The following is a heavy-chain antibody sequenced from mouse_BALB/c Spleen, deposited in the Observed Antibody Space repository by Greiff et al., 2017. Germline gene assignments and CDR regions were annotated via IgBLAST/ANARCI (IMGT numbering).Heavy chain of an antibody. D-gene: IGHD2-2*01. CDR2: ISNGGGST. CDR1: GFTFSSYT. V-gene: IGHV5-12-2*01. Sequence: EVQGVESGGGLVQPGGSLKLSCAASGFTFSSYTMSWVRQTPEKRLEWVAYISNGGGSTYYPDTVKGRFTISRDNAKNTLYLQMSSLKSEDTAMYYCARHGVYGYYFDYWGQGTTLTVSS. J-gene: IGHJ2*01. CDR3: ARHGVYGYYFDY.